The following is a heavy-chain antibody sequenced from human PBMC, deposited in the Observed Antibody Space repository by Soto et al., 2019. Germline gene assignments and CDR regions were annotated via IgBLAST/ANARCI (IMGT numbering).Heavy chain of an antibody. Sequence: GESLKISCKGSGYSFAGYWITWVRQKPGKGLEWMGRIDPSDSQTYYSPSFRGHVTISVTKSITTVFLQWSSLRASDTAMYYCARQIYDSDTGPNFQYYFDSSGQISPATFSS. J-gene: IGHJ4*02. V-gene: IGHV5-10-1*01. CDR3: ARQIYDSDTGPNFQYYFDS. CDR1: GYSFAGYW. CDR2: IDPSDSQT. D-gene: IGHD3-22*01.